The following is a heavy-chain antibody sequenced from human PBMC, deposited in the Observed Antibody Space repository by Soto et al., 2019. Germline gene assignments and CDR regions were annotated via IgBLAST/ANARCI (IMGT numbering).Heavy chain of an antibody. CDR1: GFTFSSYS. CDR2: ISTSSSII. CDR3: ARTPREGSSRPFDY. J-gene: IGHJ4*02. D-gene: IGHD6-6*01. V-gene: IGHV3-48*02. Sequence: EVQLVESGGGLVQPGGSLRLSCAASGFTFSSYSMNWVRQAPGKGLVLVSYISTSSSIIYDADSVKGRFTISRDNAKNSLYLQMNSLRDEVSAVYYCARTPREGSSRPFDYWGQATLVTVSS.